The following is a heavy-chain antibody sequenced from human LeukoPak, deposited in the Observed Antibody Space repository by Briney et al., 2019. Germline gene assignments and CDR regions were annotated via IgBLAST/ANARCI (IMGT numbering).Heavy chain of an antibody. J-gene: IGHJ6*02. CDR3: ARDASYCSSTSCYYYYGMDV. Sequence: GGSLRLSCAASGFAFSNYWMSWVRQAPGKGLEWVSSISSSSSYIYYAGSVKGRFTISRDNAKNSLYLQMNSLRAEDTAVYYCARDASYCSSTSCYYYYGMDVWGQGTTVTVSS. CDR1: GFAFSNYW. V-gene: IGHV3-21*01. D-gene: IGHD2-2*01. CDR2: ISSSSSYI.